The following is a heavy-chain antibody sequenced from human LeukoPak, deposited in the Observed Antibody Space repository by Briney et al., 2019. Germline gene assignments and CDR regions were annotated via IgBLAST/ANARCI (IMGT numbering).Heavy chain of an antibody. D-gene: IGHD2-2*02. CDR1: GGSISSHY. Sequence: PSETLSLTCTVSGGSISSHYWSWIRQPPGKGLEWIGYIYYSGSTNYNPSLKSRVTISVDTSKNQFSLKLSSVTAADTAVYYRARVQVVVVPAAIPVLGAFDIWGQGTMVTVSS. V-gene: IGHV4-59*11. J-gene: IGHJ3*02. CDR2: IYYSGST. CDR3: ARVQVVVVPAAIPVLGAFDI.